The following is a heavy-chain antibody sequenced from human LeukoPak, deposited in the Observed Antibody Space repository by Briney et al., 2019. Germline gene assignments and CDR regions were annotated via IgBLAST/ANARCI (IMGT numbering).Heavy chain of an antibody. D-gene: IGHD3-22*01. CDR2: LISIFAKE. V-gene: IGHV1-69*13. CDR3: ARGALEYDSRGYYDVCLDY. Sequence: SVNVSRKSSVGTFSSYAMRGVRQPPGQALEGMGGLISIFAKENYALKFKGRVTIAADACTISVYMGRSSLKSEDTAVYDCARGALEYDSRGYYDVCLDYWGEGTLVTVSS. J-gene: IGHJ4*02. CDR1: VGTFSSYA.